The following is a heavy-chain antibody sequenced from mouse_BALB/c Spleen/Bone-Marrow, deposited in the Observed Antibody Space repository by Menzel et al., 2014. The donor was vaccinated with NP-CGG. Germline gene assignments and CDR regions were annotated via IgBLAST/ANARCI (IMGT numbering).Heavy chain of an antibody. V-gene: IGHV1-18*01. Sequence: EVKLVESGPELVKPGASVKIPCKASGYTFTDYNMDWVKQSHGKSLEWIGDINPNNGGTIYNQKFKGKATLTVDKSSSTAYMELRSLTSEDTAVYYCARRGNSPGWFAYWGQGTLVTVSA. CDR1: GYTFTDYN. J-gene: IGHJ3*01. CDR2: INPNNGGT. D-gene: IGHD2-1*01. CDR3: ARRGNSPGWFAY.